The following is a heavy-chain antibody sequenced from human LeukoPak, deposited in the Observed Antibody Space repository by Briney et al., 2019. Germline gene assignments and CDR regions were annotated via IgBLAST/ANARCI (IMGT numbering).Heavy chain of an antibody. D-gene: IGHD3-10*01. V-gene: IGHV4-4*09. Sequence: SETLSLTCTVSGGSISSYYWSWIRQPPGKGLEWIGYIYTSGSTNYNPSLKGRVTISVDTSKNQFSPKLSSVTAADTAVYYCARATTMVRGVMGAYDYWGQGTLVTVSS. CDR2: IYTSGST. CDR3: ARATTMVRGVMGAYDY. CDR1: GGSISSYY. J-gene: IGHJ4*02.